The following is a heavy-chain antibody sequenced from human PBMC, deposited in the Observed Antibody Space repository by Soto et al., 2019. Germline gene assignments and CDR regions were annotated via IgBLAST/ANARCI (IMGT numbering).Heavy chain of an antibody. V-gene: IGHV3-30*18. D-gene: IGHD1-1*01. CDR1: GFTFNIYG. CDR3: AKWNGYGDF. Sequence: VKLVESGGGVVQPGGSLRLSCAASGFTFNIYGMHWVRQAPDKGLEWVALISYDGSNQYYADSVKGRFTITGDDSKNTVYLQMHSLRVEDTAVYYCAKWNGYGDFWGQGTLVTVSS. J-gene: IGHJ4*02. CDR2: ISYDGSNQ.